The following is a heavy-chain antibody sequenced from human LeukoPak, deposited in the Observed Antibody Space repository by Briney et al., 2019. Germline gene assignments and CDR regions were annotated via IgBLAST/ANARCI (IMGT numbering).Heavy chain of an antibody. CDR1: GFTFSSYW. CDR3: ARDGSYYGQYYFDY. CDR2: INSDGSST. Sequence: GGSLRLSCAASGFTFSSYWMHWVRQTPGKGLVWVSRINSDGSSTSYADSVKGRFTVSRDNAKSSLYLQMNSLTVEDTAVYYCARDGSYYGQYYFDYWGQGILVTVCS. D-gene: IGHD1-26*01. V-gene: IGHV3-74*01. J-gene: IGHJ4*02.